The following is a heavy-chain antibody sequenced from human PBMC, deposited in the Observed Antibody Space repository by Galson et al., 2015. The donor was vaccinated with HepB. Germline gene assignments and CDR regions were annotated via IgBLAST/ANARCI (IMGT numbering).Heavy chain of an antibody. V-gene: IGHV3-23*01. J-gene: IGHJ5*02. CDR2: INGRGSTR. CDR3: VKEGAWVGGDWFDP. Sequence: SLRLSCAASGFSFSSYSMNWVRQAPGKGLEWVSGINGRGSTRSYSDAVKGRFSISRDNSKDTVFLQMDNLRPEDTAVYYCVKEGAWVGGDWFDPWGQGALVTAS. CDR1: GFSFSSYS. D-gene: IGHD3-3*01.